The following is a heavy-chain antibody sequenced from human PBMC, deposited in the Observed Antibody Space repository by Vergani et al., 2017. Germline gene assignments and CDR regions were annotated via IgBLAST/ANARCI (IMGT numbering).Heavy chain of an antibody. J-gene: IGHJ4*02. CDR2: IKNTGDST. CDR3: GRGSDNYN. CDR1: GFTFSSHD. V-gene: IGHV3-23*01. D-gene: IGHD5-24*01. Sequence: EVQLLQSEGAVVQPGGSLRLSCVASGFTFSSHDMSWVRQGHGHGLELVSSIKNTGDSTHYADSVKGRFTISRDNSKNTLYVQMNSLRVEDTAVYYCGRGSDNYNWGQGTLVTVSS.